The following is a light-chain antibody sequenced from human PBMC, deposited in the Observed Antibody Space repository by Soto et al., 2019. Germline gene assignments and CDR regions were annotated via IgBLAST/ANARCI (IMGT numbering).Light chain of an antibody. CDR1: SSNIGAGYD. Sequence: QSVLTQPPSVSGAPGQRVTISCTGSSSNIGAGYDVHWYQQLPGTAPKLLIYGNTKRPSGVPDRFSGSKSGTSASLAITGLQAEDEADYYCQSYDGSLSGAVFGGGTKLTVL. J-gene: IGLJ2*01. CDR2: GNT. V-gene: IGLV1-40*01. CDR3: QSYDGSLSGAV.